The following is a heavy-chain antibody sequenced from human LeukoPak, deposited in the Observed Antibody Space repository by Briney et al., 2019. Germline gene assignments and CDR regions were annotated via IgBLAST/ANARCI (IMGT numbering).Heavy chain of an antibody. Sequence: GGSLRLSCAASGFTFRSYAMSWVRQAPGKGLEGVSAISGSGGSTYYADSVKGRFTISRDNSKNTLYLQMNSLRAEDTAVYYCAKDEYCTVGYWGQGTLVTVSS. CDR3: AKDEYCTVGY. CDR1: GFTFRSYA. V-gene: IGHV3-23*01. J-gene: IGHJ4*02. D-gene: IGHD4-11*01. CDR2: ISGSGGST.